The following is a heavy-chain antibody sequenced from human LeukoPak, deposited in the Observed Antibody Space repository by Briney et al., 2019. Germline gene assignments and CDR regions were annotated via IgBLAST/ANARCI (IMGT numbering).Heavy chain of an antibody. V-gene: IGHV1-18*01. CDR3: ARDAAAAGVYYYYYMDV. J-gene: IGHJ6*03. D-gene: IGHD6-13*01. CDR2: ISAYNGNT. Sequence: ASVKVSCKASGYTFTSYGISWVRQAPGQGLEWMGWISAYNGNTNYAQKLQGRVTMTTDTSTSTAYMELRSLRSDDTAVYYCARDAAAAGVYYYYYMDVWGKGTTVTVSS. CDR1: GYTFTSYG.